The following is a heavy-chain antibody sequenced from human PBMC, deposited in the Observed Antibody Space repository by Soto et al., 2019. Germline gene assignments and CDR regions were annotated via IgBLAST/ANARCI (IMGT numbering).Heavy chain of an antibody. J-gene: IGHJ4*02. D-gene: IGHD5-18*01. CDR1: GFTFSNYA. CDR2: ITYDGSSK. CDR3: ARVGYSYGQNDY. V-gene: IGHV3-30-3*01. Sequence: QVQLVESGGGVVQPGRSLRLSCAASGFTFSNYARHWVRQAPGEGLEWVAVITYDGSSKYYADSVKGRFTISRDNSKNTLYLQMNSLRAEDTAVYYCARVGYSYGQNDYWGQGTLVTVSS.